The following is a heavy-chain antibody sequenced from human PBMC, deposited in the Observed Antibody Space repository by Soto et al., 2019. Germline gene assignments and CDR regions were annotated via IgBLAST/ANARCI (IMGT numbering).Heavy chain of an antibody. CDR3: ASTRHCGSTGGYFGAFDI. J-gene: IGHJ3*02. Sequence: QVQLVESGGGVVQPGRSLRLSCAASGFTFSSYGMHWVRQAPGKGLEWVAVIWYDGSNKYYADSVKGRFTISRDNSKNTLYLQMNSLRAEDTAVYYCASTRHCGSTGGYFGAFDIWGQGTMVTVSS. V-gene: IGHV3-33*01. CDR2: IWYDGSNK. CDR1: GFTFSSYG. D-gene: IGHD2-2*01.